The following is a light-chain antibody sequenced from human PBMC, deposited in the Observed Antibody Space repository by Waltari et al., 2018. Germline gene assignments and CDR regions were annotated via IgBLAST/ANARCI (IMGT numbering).Light chain of an antibody. CDR1: QGISNN. CDR2: ATS. V-gene: IGKV1-39*01. CDR3: QQTYSTWT. J-gene: IGKJ1*01. Sequence: DIQMTQSPSSLSASVGDRVTITCRASQGISNNLNCYQQKPGKAPKLLIYATSVLQSGVPSRFSGRGSGTDFTLTISSLQPEDFATYYCQQTYSTWTFGQGTAVEIK.